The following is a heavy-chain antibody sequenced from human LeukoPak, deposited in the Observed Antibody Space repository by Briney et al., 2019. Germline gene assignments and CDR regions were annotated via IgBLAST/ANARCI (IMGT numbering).Heavy chain of an antibody. D-gene: IGHD3-22*01. Sequence: PSETLSLTCTVSGGSISSGGYYWSWIRQHPGKGLEWIGYIYYSGSTYYNLSLKSRVTISVDTSKNQFSLKLSSVTAADTAVYYCARDYYDSSGYSYGMDVWGQGTTVTVSS. CDR3: ARDYYDSSGYSYGMDV. J-gene: IGHJ6*02. V-gene: IGHV4-31*03. CDR2: IYYSGST. CDR1: GGSISSGGYY.